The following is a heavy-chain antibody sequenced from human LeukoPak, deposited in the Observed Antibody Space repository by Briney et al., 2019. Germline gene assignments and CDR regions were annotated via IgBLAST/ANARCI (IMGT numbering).Heavy chain of an antibody. D-gene: IGHD2-15*01. CDR3: ARGRGGDYYYYGMDV. CDR1: GGSISSSNW. Sequence: PSETLSLTCTVSGGSISSSNWWSWVRQPPGKGLEWIGEIYHSGSTNYNPSLKSRVTISVDKSKNQFSLKLSSVTAADTAVYYCARGRGGDYYYYGMDVWGQGTTVTVSS. V-gene: IGHV4-4*02. CDR2: IYHSGST. J-gene: IGHJ6*02.